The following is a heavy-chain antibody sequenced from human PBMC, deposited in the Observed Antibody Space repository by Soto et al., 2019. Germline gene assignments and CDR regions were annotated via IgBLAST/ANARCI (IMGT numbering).Heavy chain of an antibody. V-gene: IGHV5-51*01. J-gene: IGHJ4*02. CDR3: ARQGHGSSSDFDY. CDR1: GYSFNDNW. D-gene: IGHD6-6*01. CDR2: IDPDDSDT. Sequence: GESLKISCKGSGYSFNDNWIAWVRQKPGRGLEWMGVIDPDDSDTRYSPSFQGQVTFSADKSISTTSMHWRSLEASDTAIYFCARQGHGSSSDFDYWGLGTLVTVSS.